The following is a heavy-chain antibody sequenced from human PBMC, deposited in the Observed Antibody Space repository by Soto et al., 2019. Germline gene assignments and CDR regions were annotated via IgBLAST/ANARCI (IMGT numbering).Heavy chain of an antibody. CDR1: GYTFTGYY. CDR2: MNPSSGNT. D-gene: IGHD2-21*02. V-gene: IGHV1-8*02. CDR3: ARTRLCGGDCYSAYYFDF. J-gene: IGHJ4*02. Sequence: ASVKVSCKASGYTFTGYYMHWVRQAPGQGLEWMGWMNPSSGNTGYIQKFQGRVTMTRNTSTSTAYMELTSLTSDDTAVYYCARTRLCGGDCYSAYYFDFWGQGALVTVSS.